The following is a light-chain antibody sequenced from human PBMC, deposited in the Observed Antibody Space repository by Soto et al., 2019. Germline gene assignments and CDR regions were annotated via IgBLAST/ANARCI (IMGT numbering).Light chain of an antibody. CDR3: QSYDSSLRV. V-gene: IGLV1-40*01. CDR1: SSNIGAGYD. Sequence: QSVLTQPPSVSGAPGQRVTISCTGSSSNIGAGYDVHWYQQLPGTAPKLLIYGNSNRPSGVPDRFSGSKSGTSASLAITGLQAEDGADYYCQSYDSSLRVFGTGTKLTTL. J-gene: IGLJ1*01. CDR2: GNS.